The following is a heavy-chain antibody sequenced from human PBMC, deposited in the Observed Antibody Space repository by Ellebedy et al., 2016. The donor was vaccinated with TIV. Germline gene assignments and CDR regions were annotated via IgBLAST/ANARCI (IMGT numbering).Heavy chain of an antibody. CDR2: ISWNSGSI. CDR3: ARFGAGTGHGMDV. J-gene: IGHJ6*02. CDR1: GFTFDDYA. D-gene: IGHD6-19*01. V-gene: IGHV3-9*01. Sequence: GGSLRLXCAASGFTFDDYAMHWVRQSPGKGLEWVSGISWNSGSIGYADSVKGRFTISRDNAKNSLYLQMNSLRAEDTALYYCARFGAGTGHGMDVWGQGTTVTVSS.